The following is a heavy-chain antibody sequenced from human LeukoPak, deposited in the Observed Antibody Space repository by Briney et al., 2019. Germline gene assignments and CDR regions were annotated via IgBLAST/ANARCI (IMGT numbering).Heavy chain of an antibody. J-gene: IGHJ3*02. D-gene: IGHD4-17*01. CDR1: DDSFSSHY. V-gene: IGHV4-59*11. Sequence: SKTLSLTCAVSDDSFSSHYWTWIRQPPGKGLEWIGYISYIGSTNYNPSLKSRVTISIDTSKNQFSLKLTSVTAADMAVYYCARDLVTVTKGFDIWGQGTMVSVSS. CDR2: ISYIGST. CDR3: ARDLVTVTKGFDI.